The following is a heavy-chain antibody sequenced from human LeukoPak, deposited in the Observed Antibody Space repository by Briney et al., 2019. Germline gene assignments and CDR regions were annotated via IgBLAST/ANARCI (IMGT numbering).Heavy chain of an antibody. J-gene: IGHJ3*02. Sequence: PGGSLRLSCAASGFTFSTNDMSWVRQAPGKGLEWVSSISSSSSYIYYADSVKGRFTISRDNAKNSLYLQMNSLRAEDTAVYYCARDTYDILTGYYKWAFDIWGQGTMVTVSS. CDR3: ARDTYDILTGYYKWAFDI. V-gene: IGHV3-21*06. CDR2: ISSSSSYI. D-gene: IGHD3-9*01. CDR1: GFTFSTND.